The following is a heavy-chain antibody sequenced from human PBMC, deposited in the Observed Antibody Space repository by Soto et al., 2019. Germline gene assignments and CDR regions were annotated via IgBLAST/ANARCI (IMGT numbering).Heavy chain of an antibody. CDR1: GYRLDGAW. CDR3: ARQISYSCDF. V-gene: IGHV5-51*01. Sequence: GESLRISCKGAGYRLDGAWIGWVRQMPGKGLEWMGIIKPGGSDLRYSPSFRGQVTISADAAVNTAFLQWNSLKASDTAMYYCARQISYSCDFWGQGPLVTVSS. CDR2: IKPGGSDL. D-gene: IGHD4-4*01. J-gene: IGHJ4*02.